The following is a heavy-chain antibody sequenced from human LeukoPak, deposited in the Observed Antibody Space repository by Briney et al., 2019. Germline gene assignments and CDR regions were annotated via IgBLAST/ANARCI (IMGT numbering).Heavy chain of an antibody. Sequence: GGTLRLSCAASGFTFSGYGMSWVRQAPGKGLKWVSAISGSGGSTYYADSVKGRFTISRDNSKNTLYLQMNSLRAEDTAMYYCAKGMSSGYYGEGVDYWGQGTLVTVSS. V-gene: IGHV3-23*01. CDR3: AKGMSSGYYGEGVDY. CDR1: GFTFSGYG. CDR2: ISGSGGST. D-gene: IGHD3-22*01. J-gene: IGHJ4*02.